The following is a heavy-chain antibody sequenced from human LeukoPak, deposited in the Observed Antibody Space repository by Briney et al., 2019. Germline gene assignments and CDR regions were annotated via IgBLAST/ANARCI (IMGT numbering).Heavy chain of an antibody. D-gene: IGHD1-26*01. J-gene: IGHJ4*02. Sequence: GSLRLSCAASGFTFSSYAMSWVRQTPGKGLEWVSSISNSGYTYYADSVKGRFTISRDNSRNTLYLQMNSLRVEDTAVYYCAKVNGRPYWGQGTLVTVSS. CDR3: AKVNGRPY. CDR1: GFTFSSYA. CDR2: ISNSGYT. V-gene: IGHV3-23*01.